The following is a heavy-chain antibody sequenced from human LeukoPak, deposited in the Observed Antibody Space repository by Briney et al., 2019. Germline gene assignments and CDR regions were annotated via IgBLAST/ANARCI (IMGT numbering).Heavy chain of an antibody. J-gene: IGHJ6*02. D-gene: IGHD4-17*01. CDR3: ARGLDYGDYQVDYYYGMDV. Sequence: SETLSLTCTVSGGSISSSSYYWGWIRQPPGKGLEWIGSIYYSGSTYYNPSLKSRVTISVDTSKNQFSLKLSSVTAADTAVYYCARGLDYGDYQVDYYYGMDVWGQGTTVTVSS. CDR1: GGSISSSSYY. CDR2: IYYSGST. V-gene: IGHV4-39*07.